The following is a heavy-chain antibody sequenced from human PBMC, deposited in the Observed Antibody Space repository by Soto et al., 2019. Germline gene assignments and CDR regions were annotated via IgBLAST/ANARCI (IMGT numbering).Heavy chain of an antibody. CDR3: ARDDSGGSSYRYYYYGMDV. Sequence: QVQLQESGPGLVKPSETLSLTCTVSGGSISSYYWSWIRQPAGKGLEWIGRIYTSGSTNYNPSLKSRVTMSVDTSKNQFSLKLSSVTAADTAVYYCARDDSGGSSYRYYYYGMDVWGQGTTVTVSS. J-gene: IGHJ6*02. CDR1: GGSISSYY. CDR2: IYTSGST. V-gene: IGHV4-4*07. D-gene: IGHD2-15*01.